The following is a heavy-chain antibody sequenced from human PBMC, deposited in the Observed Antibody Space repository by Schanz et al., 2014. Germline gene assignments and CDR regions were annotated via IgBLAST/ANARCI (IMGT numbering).Heavy chain of an antibody. V-gene: IGHV3-66*01. CDR3: ARVHHYDTSVWGYFDY. D-gene: IGHD3-22*01. CDR2: IYSGIGA. J-gene: IGHJ4*02. CDR1: GFTFSSYA. Sequence: EGQLLESGGGLIQPGGSLRLSCAASGFTFSSYAMSWVRQAPGQGLEWVSVIYSGIGAYYADSVKDRFTVSRDNSKNTVYLQMNRLRAEDTAVYYCARVHHYDTSVWGYFDYWGQGALXTVSS.